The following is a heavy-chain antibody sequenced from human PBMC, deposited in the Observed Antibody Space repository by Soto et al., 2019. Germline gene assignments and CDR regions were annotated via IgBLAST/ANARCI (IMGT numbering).Heavy chain of an antibody. Sequence: GESLKISCKGSGYSFTSYWIGWVRQMPGKGLEWMGIIYPGDSDTRYSPSFQCQVTISADKCISTANLQWSSLKASDTAMYYCARQSGGDYGDYPVDYWGQGTLVTVSS. V-gene: IGHV5-51*01. J-gene: IGHJ4*02. CDR3: ARQSGGDYGDYPVDY. CDR1: GYSFTSYW. D-gene: IGHD4-17*01. CDR2: IYPGDSDT.